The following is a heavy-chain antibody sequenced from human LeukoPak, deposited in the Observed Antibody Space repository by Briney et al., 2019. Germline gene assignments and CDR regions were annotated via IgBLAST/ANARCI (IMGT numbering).Heavy chain of an antibody. CDR2: TYYSGST. CDR1: GGSLSSHY. CDR3: VRGSTGAFDP. D-gene: IGHD1-1*01. J-gene: IGHJ5*02. V-gene: IGHV4-59*11. Sequence: SGTLSLTCTVSGGSLSSHYWSWLRQPPGKGLEGIGYTYYSGSTNYNPSLKSRVTISVDTSKNQFSLKLSSVTAADTAVYYCVRGSTGAFDPWGQGTLVTVSS.